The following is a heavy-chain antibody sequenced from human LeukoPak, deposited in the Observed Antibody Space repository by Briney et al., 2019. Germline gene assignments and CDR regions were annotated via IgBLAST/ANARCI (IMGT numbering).Heavy chain of an antibody. J-gene: IGHJ4*02. V-gene: IGHV3-48*01. CDR1: ALTFSDYS. Sequence: PGGSLRLSCAASALTFSDYSMNWVRQAPGKGLEWISYISSNGSTIYYVASVKGRFTISRDSAKNSLYLQMNGLRAEDTAIYYCARGPKTSFDYWGQGTLVTVSS. CDR2: ISSNGSTI. CDR3: ARGPKTSFDY.